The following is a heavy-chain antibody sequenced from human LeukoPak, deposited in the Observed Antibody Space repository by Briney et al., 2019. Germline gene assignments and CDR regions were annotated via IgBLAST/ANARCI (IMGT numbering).Heavy chain of an antibody. CDR2: ISSSGSTI. J-gene: IGHJ6*04. V-gene: IGHV3-48*03. CDR3: AELGITMIGGV. Sequence: GGSLRLSCAASGFTFSSYEMNWVRQAPGKGLEWVSYISSSGSTIYYADSVKVRFTISRDNAKNSLYLQMNSLRAEDTAVYYCAELGITMIGGVWGKGTTVTISS. D-gene: IGHD3-10*02. CDR1: GFTFSSYE.